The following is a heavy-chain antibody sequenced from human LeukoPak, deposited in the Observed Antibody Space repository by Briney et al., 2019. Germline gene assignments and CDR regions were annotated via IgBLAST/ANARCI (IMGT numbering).Heavy chain of an antibody. J-gene: IGHJ4*02. Sequence: PSETLSLTCAVYGGSFSGYYWSWIRQPPGKGLEWIAEIYHSGSIHYNPSLKSRVTISVDKSRNQISLRLNSVTAADTAVYYCARDPVAAAGTAFDYWGQGALVTVSA. CDR1: GGSFSGYY. V-gene: IGHV4-34*01. CDR2: IYHSGSI. D-gene: IGHD6-13*01. CDR3: ARDPVAAAGTAFDY.